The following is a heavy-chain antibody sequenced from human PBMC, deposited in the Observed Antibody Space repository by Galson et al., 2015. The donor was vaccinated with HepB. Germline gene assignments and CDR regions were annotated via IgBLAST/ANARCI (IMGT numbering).Heavy chain of an antibody. J-gene: IGHJ4*03. Sequence: SETLSLTCTVTGHSTTSHFWSWIRQLPEKGLEWLGYIHYRGNSNYKPSLKGGASMSVDTSSKQLSLNLTSVTAAYTAMYFCARVLWTEAGHGWLHPWGQGNLVIVSS. V-gene: IGHV4-59*08. D-gene: IGHD3-10*01. CDR3: ARVLWTEAGHGWLHP. CDR2: IHYRGNS. CDR1: GHSTTSHF.